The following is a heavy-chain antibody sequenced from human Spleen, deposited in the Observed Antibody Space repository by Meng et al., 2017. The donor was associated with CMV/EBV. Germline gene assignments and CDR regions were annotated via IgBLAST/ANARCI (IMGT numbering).Heavy chain of an antibody. Sequence: GGSLRLSCAASGFTFSSHDMNWVRQAPGKGLEWVSVISAGGDYIFYADSVKGRFTISRDTSKNTLYLQMNSLRAEDTAVYYCAKGGYGSSWRYYFDYWGQGTLVTVSS. CDR1: GFTFSSHD. CDR2: ISAGGDYI. CDR3: AKGGYGSSWRYYFDY. J-gene: IGHJ4*02. V-gene: IGHV3-23*01. D-gene: IGHD6-13*01.